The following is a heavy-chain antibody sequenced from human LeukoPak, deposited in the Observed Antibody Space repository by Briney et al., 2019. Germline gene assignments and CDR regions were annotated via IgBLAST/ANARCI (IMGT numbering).Heavy chain of an antibody. V-gene: IGHV3-66*01. D-gene: IGHD5-12*01. J-gene: IGHJ6*02. Sequence: PGGSLRLSRAASRFTVSSNYMSSVRQAPGKGLEWVSVIYSGGSTYYADSVKGRFTISRDNSKNTLYLQMNSLRAEDTAVYYCARDQYSGYDWGSIPRSFYYYYGMDVWGQGTTVTVSS. CDR2: IYSGGST. CDR3: ARDQYSGYDWGSIPRSFYYYYGMDV. CDR1: RFTVSSNY.